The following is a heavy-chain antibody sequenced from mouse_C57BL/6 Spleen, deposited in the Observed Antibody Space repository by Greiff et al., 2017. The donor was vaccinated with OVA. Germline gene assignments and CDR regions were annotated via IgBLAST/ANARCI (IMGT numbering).Heavy chain of an antibody. Sequence: EVQGVESGEGLVKPGGSLKLSCAASGFTFSSYAMSWVRQTPEKRLEWVAYISSGGDYIYYADTVKGRFTISRDNARNTLYLQMSSLKSEDTAMYYCTRDPRDYGFDYWGQGTTLTVSS. J-gene: IGHJ2*01. CDR2: ISSGGDYI. CDR3: TRDPRDYGFDY. D-gene: IGHD2-4*01. CDR1: GFTFSSYA. V-gene: IGHV5-9-1*02.